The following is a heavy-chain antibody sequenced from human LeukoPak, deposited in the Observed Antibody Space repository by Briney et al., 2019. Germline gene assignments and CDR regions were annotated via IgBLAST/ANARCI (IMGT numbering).Heavy chain of an antibody. Sequence: PSETLSLTCTVSGGSISSYYWGWIRQPPGKGLEWIGSIYYSGSTYYNPSLKSRVTISVDTSKNQFSLKLSSVTAADTAVYYCARLRLMLYYYDSSGYPDYWGQGTLVTVSS. D-gene: IGHD3-22*01. CDR2: IYYSGST. CDR1: GGSISSYY. J-gene: IGHJ4*02. CDR3: ARLRLMLYYYDSSGYPDY. V-gene: IGHV4-39*01.